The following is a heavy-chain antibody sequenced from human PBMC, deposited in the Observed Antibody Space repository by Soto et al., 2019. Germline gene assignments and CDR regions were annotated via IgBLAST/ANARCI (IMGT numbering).Heavy chain of an antibody. V-gene: IGHV6-1*01. Sequence: SQTLSLTCAISGDSVSSNSAAWNWIRQSLSRGLEWLGRTYYRSKWYNDYAVSVKSRITINPDTSKNQFSLQLNSVTPEDTAVYYCARSVTIAVSFFGYWGQGTLVTVSS. J-gene: IGHJ4*02. CDR1: GDSVSSNSAA. D-gene: IGHD4-4*01. CDR2: TYYRSKWYN. CDR3: ARSVTIAVSFFGY.